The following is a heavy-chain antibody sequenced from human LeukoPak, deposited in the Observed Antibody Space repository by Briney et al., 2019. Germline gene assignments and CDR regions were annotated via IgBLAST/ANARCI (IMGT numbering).Heavy chain of an antibody. V-gene: IGHV4-34*01. CDR3: ARRYYYNLGSFPFDF. D-gene: IGHD3-10*01. CDR1: GGPFSGYF. CDR2: INNSGTT. J-gene: IGHJ4*02. Sequence: PSETLSLTCAVSGGPFSGYFWSWLRQSSGKGLEWIGEINNSGTTNYNPSLNRRVTISEATSKNQFYLTLSSVTAADTAVYYCARRYYYNLGSFPFDFWGQGTLVTVSS.